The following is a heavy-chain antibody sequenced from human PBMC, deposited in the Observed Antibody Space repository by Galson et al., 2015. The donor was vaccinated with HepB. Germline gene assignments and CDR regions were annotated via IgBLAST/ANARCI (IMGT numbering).Heavy chain of an antibody. CDR3: AVCFSTSCYAAENFQH. D-gene: IGHD2-2*01. CDR2: ISSRSSYI. Sequence: SLRLSCAASGFTFNSYSMNWVRQAPGKGLEWVSSISSRSSYIYYADSVKGRFTISRDNAKNSLYLQMNSLRAEDTAVYFCAVCFSTSCYAAENFQHWGQGTLVTVSS. CDR1: GFTFNSYS. J-gene: IGHJ1*01. V-gene: IGHV3-21*03.